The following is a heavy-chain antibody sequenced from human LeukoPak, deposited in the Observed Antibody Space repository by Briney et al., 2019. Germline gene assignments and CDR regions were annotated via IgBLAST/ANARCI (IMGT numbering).Heavy chain of an antibody. Sequence: SETLSLTCTVSGGSISSSSYYWGWIRQPPGKGLAWIGSIYYSGSTYYNPSLKSRVTISVDTSKNQFSLKLSSVTAADTAVYYCARRAMTTVTTGYFDYWGQGTLVTVSS. J-gene: IGHJ4*02. CDR3: ARRAMTTVTTGYFDY. CDR2: IYYSGST. D-gene: IGHD4-17*01. CDR1: GGSISSSSYY. V-gene: IGHV4-39*01.